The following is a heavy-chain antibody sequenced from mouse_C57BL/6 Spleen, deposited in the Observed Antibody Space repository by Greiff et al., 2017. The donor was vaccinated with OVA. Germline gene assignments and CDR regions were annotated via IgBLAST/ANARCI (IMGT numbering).Heavy chain of an antibody. Sequence: EVQLQQSGPELVKPGASVKIPCKASGYTFTDYNMDWVKQSHGKSLEWIGDINPNNGGTIYNQKFKGKATLTVDKSSSTAYMELRSLTSEDTAVYYCARHGYYPWFAYWGQGTLVTVSA. J-gene: IGHJ3*01. CDR3: ARHGYYPWFAY. V-gene: IGHV1-18*01. D-gene: IGHD2-3*01. CDR2: INPNNGGT. CDR1: GYTFTDYN.